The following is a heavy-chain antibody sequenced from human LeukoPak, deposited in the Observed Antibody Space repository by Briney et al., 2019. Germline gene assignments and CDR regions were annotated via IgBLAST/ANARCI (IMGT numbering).Heavy chain of an antibody. V-gene: IGHV3-30-3*01. Sequence: PGGSLRLSCAASAFSFSSYAMHWVRQAPGKGLEWVALITSPGGHKYYADSVKGRFIISRDNSKDTLYLQMDSLRGDDTAVFYCARGGVAARRDAFDIWGQGTMVTVSS. J-gene: IGHJ3*02. CDR1: AFSFSSYA. CDR2: ITSPGGHK. D-gene: IGHD6-6*01. CDR3: ARGGVAARRDAFDI.